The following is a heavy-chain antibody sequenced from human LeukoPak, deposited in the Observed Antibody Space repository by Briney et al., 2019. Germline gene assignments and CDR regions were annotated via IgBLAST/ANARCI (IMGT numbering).Heavy chain of an antibody. CDR1: GFTLSSNY. J-gene: IGHJ4*02. Sequence: GGSLRLSCAASGFTLSSNYMSWVRQAPGKGLEWVSVIYSGGSTYYSESVAGRFTISRDNSKNTLYLQMNSLRDEDTAVYFCVRDAMYYYGSGRYNWGQGTLVTVSS. CDR3: VRDAMYYYGSGRYN. V-gene: IGHV3-66*02. D-gene: IGHD3-10*01. CDR2: IYSGGST.